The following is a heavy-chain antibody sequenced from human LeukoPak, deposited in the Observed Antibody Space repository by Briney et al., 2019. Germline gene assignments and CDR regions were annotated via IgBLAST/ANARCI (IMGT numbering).Heavy chain of an antibody. D-gene: IGHD6-13*01. J-gene: IGHJ4*02. CDR1: EFTFSSYG. Sequence: GGSLRLSGAASEFTFSSYGMSWVHQARGKGLEWVSAISGSGGSTYYADSVKGRFTISRDNSKNTLYLQMNSLRAEDTAVYYCAKDLPAAGDYWGQGTLVTVSS. CDR3: AKDLPAAGDY. CDR2: ISGSGGST. V-gene: IGHV3-23*01.